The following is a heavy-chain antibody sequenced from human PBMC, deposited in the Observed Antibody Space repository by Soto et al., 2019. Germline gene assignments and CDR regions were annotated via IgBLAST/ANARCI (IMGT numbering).Heavy chain of an antibody. CDR3: TSHSCSSTSCYLSTGRFDP. CDR2: IYYSGST. CDR1: GGSISSYY. J-gene: IGHJ5*02. Sequence: PSETLSLTCTVSGGSISSYYWSWIRQPPGKGLEWIGYIYYSGSTNYNPSLKSRVTISVDTSKNQFSLKLSSVTAADTAVYYCTSHSCSSTSCYLSTGRFDPWGQGTLVTVS. D-gene: IGHD2-2*01. V-gene: IGHV4-59*01.